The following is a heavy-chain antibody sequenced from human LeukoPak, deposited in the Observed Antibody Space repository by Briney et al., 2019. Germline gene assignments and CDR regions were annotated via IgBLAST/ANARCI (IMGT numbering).Heavy chain of an antibody. CDR3: VREGNELLSKNFDY. D-gene: IGHD2-21*02. J-gene: IGHJ4*02. Sequence: SVKVSCKASGYTFTSYGISWVRQAPGQGLEWMGYINPHSGGTNSPQKFQGRVTMTTDTSISAAYMELSSLISDDTAMYYCVREGNELLSKNFDYWGQGTLVTVSS. CDR1: GYTFTSYG. V-gene: IGHV1-2*02. CDR2: INPHSGGT.